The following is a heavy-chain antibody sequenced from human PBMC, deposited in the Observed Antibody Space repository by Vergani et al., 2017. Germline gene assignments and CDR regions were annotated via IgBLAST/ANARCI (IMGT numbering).Heavy chain of an antibody. D-gene: IGHD2-2*02. CDR2: LSASDRRT. Sequence: EVQLLESGGDLVQPGGSLRLSCAASGFTFIMHAMSWVRQAPGKGLEWVSTLSASDRRTHYADSVKGRFTISRDNSKNTLYLQMSSLRAEDTAVYYCARDQVPAAIRLNVGNYMDVWGKGTTVIVSS. V-gene: IGHV3-23*01. J-gene: IGHJ6*03. CDR1: GFTFIMHA. CDR3: ARDQVPAAIRLNVGNYMDV.